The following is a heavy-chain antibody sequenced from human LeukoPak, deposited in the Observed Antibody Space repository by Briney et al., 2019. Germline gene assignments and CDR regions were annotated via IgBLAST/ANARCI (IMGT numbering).Heavy chain of an antibody. Sequence: GGSLRLSCAASGFTFSSYAMTWVRQAPGKGLEWVANMKQDGSEKYYVDSVKGRFTISRDNAKKSLYLQMNSLRAEDTAVYYCARGGYSGSDPNYSYYYYMDVWGKGTTVTVSS. CDR2: MKQDGSEK. J-gene: IGHJ6*03. V-gene: IGHV3-7*01. CDR1: GFTFSSYA. CDR3: ARGGYSGSDPNYSYYYYMDV. D-gene: IGHD5-12*01.